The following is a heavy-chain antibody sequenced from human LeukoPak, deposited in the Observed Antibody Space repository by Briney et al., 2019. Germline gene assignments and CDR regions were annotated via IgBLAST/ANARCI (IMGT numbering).Heavy chain of an antibody. CDR3: AKDPYYDILSQFDY. CDR2: ISGSGGST. V-gene: IGHV3-23*01. D-gene: IGHD3-9*01. Sequence: PGGSLRLSCAASGFTFSSYGMSWVRQAPGKGLEWVSAISGSGGSTYYADSVKGRFTISRDNSKNTLYLQMNSLRAEDTAVYYCAKDPYYDILSQFDYWGQGTLVTVSS. J-gene: IGHJ4*02. CDR1: GFTFSSYG.